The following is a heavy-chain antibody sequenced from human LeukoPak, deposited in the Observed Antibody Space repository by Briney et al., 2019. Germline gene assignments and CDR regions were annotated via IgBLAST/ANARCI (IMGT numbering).Heavy chain of an antibody. CDR2: IIPILGIA. CDR1: GGTFSSYA. D-gene: IGHD6-19*01. V-gene: IGHV1-69*04. Sequence: SVKVSCKASGGTFSSYAISWVRQAPGQGLEWMGRIIPILGIANYAQKFQGRVTITADKSTSTAYMELSSLRSEDTAVYYCARYTSGWPLDYWGQGTLVTVSS. CDR3: ARYTSGWPLDY. J-gene: IGHJ4*02.